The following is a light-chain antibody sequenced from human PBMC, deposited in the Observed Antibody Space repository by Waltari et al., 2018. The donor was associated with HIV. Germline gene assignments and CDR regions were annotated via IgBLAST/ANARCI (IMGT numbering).Light chain of an antibody. CDR3: TSYASGSTPCV. CDR2: DVT. J-gene: IGLJ1*01. Sequence: HSALTQPASVSGSPGQSITISCTGTSRHVGSYHYFSWYQHHPAKAPKLIIYDVTKRPSGVPNRFSGSKSGNPASLTISGLRAEDEADYYCTSYASGSTPCVFGTGTKVTVL. CDR1: SRHVGSYHY. V-gene: IGLV2-14*03.